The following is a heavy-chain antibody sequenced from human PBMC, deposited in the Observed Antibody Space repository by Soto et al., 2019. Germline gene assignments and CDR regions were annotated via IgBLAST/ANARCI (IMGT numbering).Heavy chain of an antibody. CDR2: IIPIFGTA. Sequence: ASVKVSCKASGGTFSSYAIIWVRQAPGQWLEWMGWIIPIFGTANYAQKFQGRVTITADESTSTAYMELSSLRSEDTAVYYCAREAYCGGDCSPDDFDRWGKGTRVTVSS. CDR3: AREAYCGGDCSPDDFDR. CDR1: GGTFSSYA. D-gene: IGHD2-21*02. J-gene: IGHJ3*01. V-gene: IGHV1-69*13.